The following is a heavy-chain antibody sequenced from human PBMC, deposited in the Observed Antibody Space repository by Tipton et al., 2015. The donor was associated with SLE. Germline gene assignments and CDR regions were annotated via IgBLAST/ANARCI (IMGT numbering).Heavy chain of an antibody. Sequence: SLRLSCAASGFTFGSFAIHWVRQAPGKGLEWVAVIWYDGSNKYYADSVKGRFTISRDNSKNTLYLQMNSLRAEDTAVYYCARDHPRAHNAFDIWGQGTMVTVSS. V-gene: IGHV3-33*08. CDR1: GFTFGSFA. J-gene: IGHJ3*02. CDR2: IWYDGSNK. CDR3: ARDHPRAHNAFDI.